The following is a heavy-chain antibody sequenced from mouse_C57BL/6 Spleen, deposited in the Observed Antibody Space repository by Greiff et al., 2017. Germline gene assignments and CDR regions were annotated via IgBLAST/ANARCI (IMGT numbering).Heavy chain of an antibody. CDR3: VIYDGYYYAMDY. Sequence: VQLQQSGAELVKPGASVKLSCKASGYTFTSYWMHWVKQRPGQGLEWIGMIHPNSGSTNYNEKFKSKATLTVDKSSSTAYMQLSSLTSEDSAVYYCVIYDGYYYAMDYWGQGTSVTVSS. J-gene: IGHJ4*01. D-gene: IGHD2-3*01. CDR1: GYTFTSYW. CDR2: IHPNSGST. V-gene: IGHV1-64*01.